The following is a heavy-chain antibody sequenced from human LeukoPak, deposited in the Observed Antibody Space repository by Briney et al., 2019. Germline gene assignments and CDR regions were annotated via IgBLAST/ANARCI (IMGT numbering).Heavy chain of an antibody. CDR1: GFTFSNYW. J-gene: IGHJ5*02. V-gene: IGHV3-74*01. Sequence: GGSLRLSCAASGFTFSNYWMHWVRQAPGKGLVWVSRINSDGINTSYADSVKGRFTISRDNAKNTLSLQMNSLRAEDTAVYYCARDLGQYYDTSDNWFDPWGQGTLVTVSS. CDR2: INSDGINT. CDR3: ARDLGQYYDTSDNWFDP. D-gene: IGHD3-22*01.